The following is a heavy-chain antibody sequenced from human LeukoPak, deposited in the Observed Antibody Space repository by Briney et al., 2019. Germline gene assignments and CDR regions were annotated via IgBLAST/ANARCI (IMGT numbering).Heavy chain of an antibody. CDR2: IYTSGST. V-gene: IGHV4-4*07. CDR3: ARFHYGSIKPFYYYYYMDV. Sequence: SETLSLTCTVSGGSISSYYWSWIRQPAGKGLEWIGRIYTSGSTNYNPSLKSRVTMSVDTSKSQFSLKLSSVTAADTAVYYCARFHYGSIKPFYYYYYMDVWGKGTTVTVSS. J-gene: IGHJ6*03. CDR1: GGSISSYY. D-gene: IGHD3-22*01.